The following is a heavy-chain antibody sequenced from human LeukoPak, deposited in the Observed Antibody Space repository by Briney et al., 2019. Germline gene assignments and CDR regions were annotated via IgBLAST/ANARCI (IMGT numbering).Heavy chain of an antibody. J-gene: IGHJ4*02. CDR2: LWYDGSNT. CDR1: GFTFSSYG. V-gene: IGHV3-33*01. Sequence: GSLRLSCAASGFTFSSYGMHWVRQAPGKGLEWVAVLWYDGSNTYYADSVKGRFTISRDNSKNTLYLQMNSLRAEDTAVYYCARAGAAGYNLDYWGQGTLVTVSS. D-gene: IGHD5-24*01. CDR3: ARAGAAGYNLDY.